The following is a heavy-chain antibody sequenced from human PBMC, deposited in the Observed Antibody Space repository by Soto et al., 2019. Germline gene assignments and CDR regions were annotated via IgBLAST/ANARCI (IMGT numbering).Heavy chain of an antibody. CDR2: VSPDGGGT. D-gene: IGHD1-26*01. CDR1: GFSFSSYW. J-gene: IGHJ4*02. V-gene: IGHV3-74*01. Sequence: EVQLVESGGGLVQPGGSLRLSFEASGFSFSSYWMLWVRQDPGKGLLWVARVSPDGGGTSYADSVKGRFTIFRDNAKNTVYLQMTSLRVEDTAVYFCARGRWELLPSDWGQGTLVTVSS. CDR3: ARGRWELLPSD.